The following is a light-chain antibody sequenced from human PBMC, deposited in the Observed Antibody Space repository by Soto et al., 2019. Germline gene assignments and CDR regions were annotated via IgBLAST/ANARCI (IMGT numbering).Light chain of an antibody. CDR1: QDVGTY. Sequence: VLTQSPATLSLSPGERATLSCRARQDVGTYVAWYQVRGGQAPRLLISGASKRATGIPDRINGGGSGADFTLTINSLESEDFGVYFCQQGGNWPVTFGQGTRVEMK. V-gene: IGKV3D-11*01. CDR2: GAS. J-gene: IGKJ5*01. CDR3: QQGGNWPVT.